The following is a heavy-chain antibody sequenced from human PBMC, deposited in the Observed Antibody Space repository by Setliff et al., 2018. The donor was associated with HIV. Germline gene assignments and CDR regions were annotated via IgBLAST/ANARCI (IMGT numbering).Heavy chain of an antibody. D-gene: IGHD2-21*02. J-gene: IGHJ5*02. CDR1: GYSIRDNFF. CDR3: ARHDCGGDCSINWFDP. V-gene: IGHV4-38-2*01. Sequence: SETLSLTCAVSGYSIRDNFFWGWVRQTPGKGLEWIGSIFYTGTTYYNPSFKSRVTLSLDTSKNQFSLELTSVTASDTAVYYCARHDCGGDCSINWFDPWGQGTLVTVSS. CDR2: IFYTGTT.